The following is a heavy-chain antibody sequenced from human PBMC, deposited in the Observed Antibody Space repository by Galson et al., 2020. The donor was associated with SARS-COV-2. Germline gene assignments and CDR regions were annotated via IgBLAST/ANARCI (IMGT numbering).Heavy chain of an antibody. CDR1: GYSISSDYY. Sequence: SETLSLTCTVSGYSISSDYYWGWIRQSPGKGLEWIGSIHHSGSTYYNPSLKSRVTISVDTSKNQFSLRLSSVTAADTAVYYCARGYFTNGIWYWNTFDVWGQGTMVTVSS. V-gene: IGHV4-38-2*02. CDR3: ARGYFTNGIWYWNTFDV. J-gene: IGHJ3*01. CDR2: IHHSGST. D-gene: IGHD2-8*01.